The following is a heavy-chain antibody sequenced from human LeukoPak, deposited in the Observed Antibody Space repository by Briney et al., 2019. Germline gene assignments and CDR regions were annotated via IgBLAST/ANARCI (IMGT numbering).Heavy chain of an antibody. V-gene: IGHV3-15*01. CDR1: GFTFSNAW. Sequence: GGSLRLSCAASGFTFSNAWMSWVRQAPGKGLEWVGRIKSKTDGGTTDYAAPVKGRFTISRDDSKNTLYLQMNSLKSEDTAVYYCPAIRGYTSSWPFDYWGQGALVTVSS. D-gene: IGHD6-13*01. J-gene: IGHJ4*02. CDR3: PAIRGYTSSWPFDY. CDR2: IKSKTDGGTT.